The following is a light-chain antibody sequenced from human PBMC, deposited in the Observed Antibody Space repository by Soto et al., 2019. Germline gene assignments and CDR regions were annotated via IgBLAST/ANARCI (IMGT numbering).Light chain of an antibody. V-gene: IGKV1-39*01. Sequence: DIQMTQSPSSLSASVGDRVIITCRASQTITTYLNWYQQKPGKAPQLLIYGASILQSGVPSRFTGSGSGTDSTITSSSLPPEDFATYHCQHAHSTPWTFGRGTKVEIK. CDR3: QHAHSTPWT. CDR2: GAS. J-gene: IGKJ4*01. CDR1: QTITTY.